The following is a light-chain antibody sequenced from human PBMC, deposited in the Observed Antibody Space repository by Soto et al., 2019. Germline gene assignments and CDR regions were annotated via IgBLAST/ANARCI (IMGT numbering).Light chain of an antibody. CDR3: QQYNRHWWT. V-gene: IGKV1-5*02. CDR2: DAS. Sequence: DVQMTPSPSTLSASVVYRVTIICLASQTISNWLAWYQQKPGTAPKLLIYDASTLESGVPSRFSGSGAGTDFTLTISSLQPDDFATYYCQQYNRHWWTLGQGTKVDIK. J-gene: IGKJ1*01. CDR1: QTISNW.